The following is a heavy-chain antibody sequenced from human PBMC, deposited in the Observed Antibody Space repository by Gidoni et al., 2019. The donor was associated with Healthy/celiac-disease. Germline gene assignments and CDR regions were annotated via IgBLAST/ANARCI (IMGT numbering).Heavy chain of an antibody. J-gene: IGHJ6*02. Sequence: QVQLVQSGAEVKKPGASVKVSCTASVYPFTSYAMHWVRQAPGQRLEWMGWINAGNGNTKYSQKFQGRVTITRDTSASTAYMELSSLRSEDTAVYYCARERDYDFWSGLYGMDVWGQGTTVTVSS. D-gene: IGHD3-3*01. CDR3: ARERDYDFWSGLYGMDV. CDR1: VYPFTSYA. CDR2: INAGNGNT. V-gene: IGHV1-3*01.